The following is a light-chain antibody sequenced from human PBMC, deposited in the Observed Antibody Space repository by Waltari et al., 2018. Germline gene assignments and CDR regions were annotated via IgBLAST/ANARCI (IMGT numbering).Light chain of an antibody. CDR1: SPDIGTYNV. Sequence: QSALTQPASVSGSPGPSITLSCTGSSPDIGTYNVVSWYQHHPGKAPKLIIYGVTNRPSGVSNRFSGSKSGNTASLTISGLQTEDEADYYCCSYAGSMVFGGGTKLTVL. J-gene: IGLJ2*01. CDR2: GVT. V-gene: IGLV2-23*02. CDR3: CSYAGSMV.